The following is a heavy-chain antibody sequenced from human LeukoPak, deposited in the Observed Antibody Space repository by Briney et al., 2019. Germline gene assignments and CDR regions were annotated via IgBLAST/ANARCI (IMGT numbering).Heavy chain of an antibody. D-gene: IGHD4-17*01. V-gene: IGHV3-30*18. Sequence: PGGSLRLSCAASGFSFSSYAMSWVRQAPGKGLEWVAVISYDGSNKYYADSVKGRFTISRDNSKNTLYLQMNSLRAEDTAVYYCAKDRDYGDYYGMDVWGQGTTVTVSS. J-gene: IGHJ6*02. CDR2: ISYDGSNK. CDR3: AKDRDYGDYYGMDV. CDR1: GFSFSSYA.